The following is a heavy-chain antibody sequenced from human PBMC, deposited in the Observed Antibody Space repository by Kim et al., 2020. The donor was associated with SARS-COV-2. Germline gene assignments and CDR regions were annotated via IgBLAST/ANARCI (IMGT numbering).Heavy chain of an antibody. D-gene: IGHD4-17*01. Sequence: SVKVSCRTSGGTFSNYAITWVRQAPGQGLEWMGGIIPIFGMTNYEQKLQDRVTLTTDESTGTAYLELRSLSSADTAVYYCARGPADYGDTYYLDFWGQG. CDR2: IIPIFGMT. V-gene: IGHV1-69*05. CDR3: ARGPADYGDTYYLDF. J-gene: IGHJ4*01. CDR1: GGTFSNYA.